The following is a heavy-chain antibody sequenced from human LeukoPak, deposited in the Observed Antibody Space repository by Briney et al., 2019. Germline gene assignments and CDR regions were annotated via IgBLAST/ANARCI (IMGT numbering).Heavy chain of an antibody. Sequence: PGGSLRLSRAASGFTFSSYAMSWVRQAPGKGLEWVSAISGSGDNTYYADSVKGRFTVSRDNSKNTLYVQMKSLRAEDTAVYYCAKNKGYCSGGSCRPVKPFDYWGQGTLVTVSS. CDR2: ISGSGDNT. J-gene: IGHJ4*02. CDR3: AKNKGYCSGGSCRPVKPFDY. CDR1: GFTFSSYA. V-gene: IGHV3-23*01. D-gene: IGHD2-15*01.